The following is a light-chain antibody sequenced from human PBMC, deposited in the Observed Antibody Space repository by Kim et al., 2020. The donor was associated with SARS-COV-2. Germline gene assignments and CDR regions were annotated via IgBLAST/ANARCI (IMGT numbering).Light chain of an antibody. CDR3: QSYDISNVI. Sequence: GNTVTVSCNRTSGNIAENYVQWYQQRPDSDTTIVIYEDSERPSGVPDRFSGSIDTSSSSASLTISGLKTEDEADYYCQSYDISNVIFGGGTQLTVL. CDR1: SGNIAENY. J-gene: IGLJ2*01. CDR2: EDS. V-gene: IGLV6-57*03.